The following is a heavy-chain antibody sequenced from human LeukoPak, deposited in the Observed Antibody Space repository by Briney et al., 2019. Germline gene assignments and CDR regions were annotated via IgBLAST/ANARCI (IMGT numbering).Heavy chain of an antibody. CDR3: ARDFSGSIDY. Sequence: GGSLRLSCAASGSTFSSNLMHWVRQGPGKGLVWVSHINGDGNTIRYADSVKGRFTISRDNAKNTLYLQMNSLRAEDTAVYFCARDFSGSIDYWGQGTQVTVSS. V-gene: IGHV3-74*01. J-gene: IGHJ4*02. D-gene: IGHD3-3*01. CDR2: INGDGNTI. CDR1: GSTFSSNL.